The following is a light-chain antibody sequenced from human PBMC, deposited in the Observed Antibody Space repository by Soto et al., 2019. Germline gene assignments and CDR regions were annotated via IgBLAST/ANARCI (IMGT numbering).Light chain of an antibody. V-gene: IGLV2-14*03. CDR2: DVT. CDR1: SSDVGGYNY. J-gene: IGLJ1*01. Sequence: QSVLTQPASVSGSPGQSITISCTGTSSDVGGYNYVSWYQQHPGKAPKLMIYDVTNRPSGVANRFSGSKSGNTASLTISGLQAEDEGDYYCSSFTRSNTYVFGTGTKVTVL. CDR3: SSFTRSNTYV.